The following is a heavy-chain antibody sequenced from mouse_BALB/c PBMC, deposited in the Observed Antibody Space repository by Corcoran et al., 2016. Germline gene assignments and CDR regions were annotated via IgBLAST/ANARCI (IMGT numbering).Heavy chain of an antibody. CDR1: GYSFTGYY. V-gene: IGHV1-26*01. CDR3: ARDLDFYFFDY. CDR2: INPYNGAT. J-gene: IGHJ2*01. D-gene: IGHD1-1*01. Sequence: EVKLQQSGPELVKPGASVKISCKASGYSFTGYYMHWVKQSHVKSLEWIGRINPYNGATSYNQNFKDKASLTGDKSSSTAYMELHSLTSEDSAVYYCARDLDFYFFDYWGQGTTLTVSS.